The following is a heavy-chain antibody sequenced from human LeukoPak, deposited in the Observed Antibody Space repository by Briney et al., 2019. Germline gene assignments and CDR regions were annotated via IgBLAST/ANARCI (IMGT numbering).Heavy chain of an antibody. CDR1: GFTFSSYG. CDR2: IWYDGSNK. D-gene: IGHD1-26*01. V-gene: IGHV3-33*01. CDR3: ARCVGATTEEWYFDY. J-gene: IGHJ4*02. Sequence: PGRSLRLSCAASGFTFSSYGMHWVRQAPGKGLEWVAVIWYDGSNKYYADSVKGRFTISRDNSKNTLYLQMNSLRSEDTAVYYCARCVGATTEEWYFDYWGQGTLVTVSS.